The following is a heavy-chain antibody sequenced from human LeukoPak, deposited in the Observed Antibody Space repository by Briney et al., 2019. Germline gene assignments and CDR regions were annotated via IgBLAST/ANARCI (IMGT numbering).Heavy chain of an antibody. V-gene: IGHV4-31*03. CDR1: GGSISSGGYY. J-gene: IGHJ4*02. CDR3: ARQVDTAMGEDF. D-gene: IGHD5-18*01. Sequence: SETLSLTCTVSGGSISSGGYYWSWIRQHPGKGLEWIGYIYYSGSTYYNPSLKSRVTISVDTSKNQFSLKLSSVTAADTAVYYCARQVDTAMGEDFWGQGTLVTVSS. CDR2: IYYSGST.